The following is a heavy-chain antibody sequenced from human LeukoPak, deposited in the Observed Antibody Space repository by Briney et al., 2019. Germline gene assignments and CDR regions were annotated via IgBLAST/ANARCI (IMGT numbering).Heavy chain of an antibody. CDR2: IYYSGST. D-gene: IGHD6-19*01. J-gene: IGHJ4*02. CDR3: ARVGGPAVAGRVDY. V-gene: IGHV4-31*03. Sequence: SETLSLTCTVSGDSISSNTYYWSWIRQHPGKGLEWIGYIYYSGSTDYIPSLKGRVSISVDTSKSQFSLRLTSVTAADTAVYYCARVGGPAVAGRVDYWGQGTLVTVSS. CDR1: GDSISSNTYY.